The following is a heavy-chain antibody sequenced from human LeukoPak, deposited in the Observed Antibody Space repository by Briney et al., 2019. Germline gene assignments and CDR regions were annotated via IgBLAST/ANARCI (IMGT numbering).Heavy chain of an antibody. V-gene: IGHV3-23*01. CDR2: ISGSGGST. CDR3: AKDGDRKLRYFDWLLFDI. Sequence: GGSLSLSCAASGFTFSSYAMSWVRQAPGKGLEWVSAISGSGGSTYHADSLKGRFTISRDNSKNTLYLQMNSLRAEDTAVYYCAKDGDRKLRYFDWLLFDIWGQGTMVTVSS. J-gene: IGHJ3*02. D-gene: IGHD3-9*01. CDR1: GFTFSSYA.